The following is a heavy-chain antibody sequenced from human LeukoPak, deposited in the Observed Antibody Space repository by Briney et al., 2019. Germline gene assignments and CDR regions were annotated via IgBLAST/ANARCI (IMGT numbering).Heavy chain of an antibody. CDR1: GYTFTSYG. Sequence: SVKVSCKASGYTFTSYGISWVRQAPGQGLEWMGRIIPILGIANYAQKFQGRVTITADKSTSTAYMELGSLRSKDTAVYYCARVGGSYYYYYGMDVWGQGTTVTVSS. D-gene: IGHD3-16*01. CDR3: ARVGGSYYYYYGMDV. V-gene: IGHV1-69*04. CDR2: IIPILGIA. J-gene: IGHJ6*02.